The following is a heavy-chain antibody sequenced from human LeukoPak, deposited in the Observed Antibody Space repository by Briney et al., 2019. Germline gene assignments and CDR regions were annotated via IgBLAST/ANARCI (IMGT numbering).Heavy chain of an antibody. CDR3: ARYSCTTTTCYNFDY. CDR2: IYYSGST. V-gene: IGHV4-59*12. J-gene: IGHJ4*02. CDR1: GGSISGYF. D-gene: IGHD2-2*02. Sequence: KPSETLSLTCTVSGGSISGYFWSWIRQSPGKGLEWIGYIYYSGSTNYNPSLKSRVTISVDTSKNQFSLKLSSVTAAGTAVYYCARYSCTTTTCYNFDYWGQGTLVTVSS.